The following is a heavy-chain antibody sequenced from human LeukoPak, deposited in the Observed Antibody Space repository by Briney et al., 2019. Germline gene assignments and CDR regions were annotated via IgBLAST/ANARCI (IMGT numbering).Heavy chain of an antibody. CDR1: GFTFSSYG. Sequence: GGSLRLSCAASGFTFSSYGMHWVRQAPGKGLEWVAFIQFDGSHIFYTDSVRGRFTISRDNSKNTLYLQMSSLRAEETAVFYCAKTSDQLLSPKFDYGGQGTLVTVSS. CDR3: AKTSDQLLSPKFDY. D-gene: IGHD2-2*01. CDR2: IQFDGSHI. V-gene: IGHV3-30*02. J-gene: IGHJ4*02.